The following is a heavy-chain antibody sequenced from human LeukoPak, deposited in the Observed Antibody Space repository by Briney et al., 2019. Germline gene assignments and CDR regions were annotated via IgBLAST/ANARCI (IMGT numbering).Heavy chain of an antibody. J-gene: IGHJ6*02. CDR1: GFTFSNNW. D-gene: IGHD2-8*02. CDR2: IKQDGSEK. Sequence: GGSLRLSCAASGFTFSNNWMTWVRQAPGKGLEWVANIKQDGSEKNYVDFVKGRFTISRDNSKNTLYLQMDSLSPEDMGVYYCARRVADTDYLGMDVWGHGTTVTVSS. V-gene: IGHV3-7*02. CDR3: ARRVADTDYLGMDV.